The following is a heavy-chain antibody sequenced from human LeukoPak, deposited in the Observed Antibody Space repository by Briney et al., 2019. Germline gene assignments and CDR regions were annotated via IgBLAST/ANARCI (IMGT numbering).Heavy chain of an antibody. CDR1: GGSFSGYY. V-gene: IGHV4-34*01. CDR2: INHSGST. J-gene: IGHJ5*02. Sequence: PSETLSLTCAVYGGSFSGYYWSWIRQPPGKGLEWIGEINHSGSTNYNPSLKGRVTISVDTSKNQFSLKLSSVTAADTAVYYCARSHCSSTSCYPFDPWGQGTLVTVSS. D-gene: IGHD2-2*01. CDR3: ARSHCSSTSCYPFDP.